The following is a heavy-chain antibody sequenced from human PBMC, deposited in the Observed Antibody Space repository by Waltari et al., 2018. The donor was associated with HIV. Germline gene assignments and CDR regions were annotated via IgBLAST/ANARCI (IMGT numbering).Heavy chain of an antibody. CDR2: RKKDGSEK. CDR3: ARDAYSSSVAWFDP. V-gene: IGHV3-7*01. D-gene: IGHD6-6*01. Sequence: EVQLVESGGGLVQPGGSLRLSCAASGFTFSSYWMSWVRQAPGKGVEWVAKRKKDGSEKYYVDSVKGRFTISRDNAKNSLYLQMNSLRAEDTAVYYCARDAYSSSVAWFDPWGQGTLVTVSS. J-gene: IGHJ5*02. CDR1: GFTFSSYW.